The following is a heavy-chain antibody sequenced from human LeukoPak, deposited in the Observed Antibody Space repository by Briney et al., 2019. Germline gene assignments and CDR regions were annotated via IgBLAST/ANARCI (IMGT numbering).Heavy chain of an antibody. CDR2: INPNSGGT. V-gene: IGHV1-2*02. CDR1: GYTFTGYY. CDR3: ARDPILTYDFWTGPYYMDV. D-gene: IGHD3-3*01. J-gene: IGHJ6*03. Sequence: GASVKVSCKASGYTFTGYYMHWVRQAPGQGLEWMGWINPNSGGTNYAQKFQGRVTMTRDTSISTAYMELSRLRSDDTAVYYCARDPILTYDFWTGPYYMDVWGKGTTVTVSS.